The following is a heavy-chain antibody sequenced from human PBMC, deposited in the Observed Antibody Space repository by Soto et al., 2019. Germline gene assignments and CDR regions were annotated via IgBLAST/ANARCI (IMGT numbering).Heavy chain of an antibody. CDR3: AKSTPWNWFDY. J-gene: IGHJ4*02. D-gene: IGHD1-7*01. Sequence: GGSLRLSCAVSGFTFGSYWMHWVRQAPGKGLVWVSRFNSDGSSTSYADSVKGRFTVSRDNAENTLYLQMNSLTAEDTAVYYCAKSTPWNWFDYWGQGTLVTVSS. CDR1: GFTFGSYW. V-gene: IGHV3-74*01. CDR2: FNSDGSST.